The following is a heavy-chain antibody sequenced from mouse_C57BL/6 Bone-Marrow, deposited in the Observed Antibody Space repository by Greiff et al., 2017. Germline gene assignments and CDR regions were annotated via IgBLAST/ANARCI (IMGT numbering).Heavy chain of an antibody. Sequence: VQLQQSGAELVRPGASVKLSCTASGFNIKDDYMHWVKQRPEQGLEWIGWIDPENGDTEYASKFQGKATITADTSSNTAYLQLSSLTSEDTAVYYCTTDYSNYFCYAMDYWGQGTSVTVSS. V-gene: IGHV14-4*01. D-gene: IGHD2-5*01. CDR2: IDPENGDT. CDR3: TTDYSNYFCYAMDY. J-gene: IGHJ4*01. CDR1: GFNIKDDY.